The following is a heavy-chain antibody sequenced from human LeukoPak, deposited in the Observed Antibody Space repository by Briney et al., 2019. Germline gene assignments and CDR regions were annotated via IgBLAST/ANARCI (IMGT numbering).Heavy chain of an antibody. D-gene: IGHD3-10*01. Sequence: GESLKISCKGSGYIFTNNWIGWVRQMPEKGLEWMGIIYPGDSDTRCSPSFEGQVTISVDKSISTAYLQWSSLKASDTAMYYCARQTRDGSGSRGYSFDFWGQGTLVTVSS. CDR3: ARQTRDGSGSRGYSFDF. CDR2: IYPGDSDT. V-gene: IGHV5-51*01. J-gene: IGHJ4*02. CDR1: GYIFTNNW.